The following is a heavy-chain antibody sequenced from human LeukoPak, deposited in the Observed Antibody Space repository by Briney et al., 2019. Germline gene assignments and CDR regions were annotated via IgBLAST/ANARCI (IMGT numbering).Heavy chain of an antibody. Sequence: GALRLSFAASGFTFRDYYLTWIRQAPGKGLEWVSSISGSSSYIYYADSVKGRFTISRDNAKDSLYLQMNSLRAEDTAVYYCARLSGYNAFDIWGQGTMVTVSS. D-gene: IGHD5-12*01. CDR1: GFTFRDYY. J-gene: IGHJ3*02. CDR3: ARLSGYNAFDI. CDR2: ISGSSSYI. V-gene: IGHV3-21*01.